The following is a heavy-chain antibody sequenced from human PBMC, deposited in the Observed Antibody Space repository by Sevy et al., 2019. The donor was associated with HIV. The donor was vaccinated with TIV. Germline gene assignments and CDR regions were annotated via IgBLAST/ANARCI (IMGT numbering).Heavy chain of an antibody. CDR3: AKDLGGGSCYPVCDHFDY. CDR1: GFTFISYG. J-gene: IGHJ4*02. D-gene: IGHD2-15*01. V-gene: IGHV3-33*06. Sequence: GGSLRLSCAASGFTFISYGMHWVRQAPGKGLEWVAVIWYDGSNKYYADSVKGRFTISRDNSKNTLYLQMNSLRAEDTAVYYCAKDLGGGSCYPVCDHFDYWGQGTLVTVSS. CDR2: IWYDGSNK.